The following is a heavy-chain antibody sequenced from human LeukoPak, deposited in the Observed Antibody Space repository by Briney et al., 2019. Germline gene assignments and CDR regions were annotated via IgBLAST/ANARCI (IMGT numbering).Heavy chain of an antibody. V-gene: IGHV1-46*01. Sequence: GASVKVSCKASGYTFTSYYMHWVRQAPGKGLEWMGIINPSGGSTSYAQKFQGRVTMTRDTSKNQFSLKLTSVTAADTAVYYCAREVGQYSSGWLSSEYYFDSWGQGTLVTVSS. D-gene: IGHD6-19*01. J-gene: IGHJ4*02. CDR2: INPSGGST. CDR1: GYTFTSYY. CDR3: AREVGQYSSGWLSSEYYFDS.